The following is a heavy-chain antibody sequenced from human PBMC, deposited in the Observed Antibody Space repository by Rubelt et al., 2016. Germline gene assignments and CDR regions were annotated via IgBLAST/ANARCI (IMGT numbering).Heavy chain of an antibody. D-gene: IGHD3-22*01. CDR2: IYYSGST. Sequence: FTVSGGSITNYYWSWIRQPPGKGLEWIGYIYYSGSTNYNPSLKSRVTISVDTSKNQFSLKLSSVTAADTAVYYCARASTEYDDSSGYYYSWFDPWGQGTLVTVSS. J-gene: IGHJ5*02. CDR3: ARASTEYDDSSGYYYSWFDP. CDR1: GGSITNYY. V-gene: IGHV4-59*01.